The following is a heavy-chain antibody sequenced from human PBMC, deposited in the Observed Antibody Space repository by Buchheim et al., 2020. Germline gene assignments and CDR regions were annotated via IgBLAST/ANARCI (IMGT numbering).Heavy chain of an antibody. D-gene: IGHD5-24*01. V-gene: IGHV3-21*01. Sequence: EVQVLEAGGGLVQPGASLRLSCAASGFSLSSYALNWVRQAPGKGLEWVSSISSSSSYIYYADSVKGRFTISRDNAKNSLYLQMNSLRAEDTAVYYCARDLGYNYYYYGMDVWGQGTT. CDR1: GFSLSSYA. J-gene: IGHJ6*02. CDR2: ISSSSSYI. CDR3: ARDLGYNYYYYGMDV.